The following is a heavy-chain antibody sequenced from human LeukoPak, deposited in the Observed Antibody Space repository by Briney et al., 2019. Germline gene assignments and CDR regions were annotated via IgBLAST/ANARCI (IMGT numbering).Heavy chain of an antibody. Sequence: GGSLRLSCVASGFSFSSYEMIWVRQAPGKGLEWVSYISGSGSTTTYADSVNGRFIISRDNAKSSLFLQMNSLRAEDTAVFYCARDGRRSVAGYFRNFDLWGRGTLVTVSS. V-gene: IGHV3-48*03. CDR2: ISGSGSTT. CDR3: ARDGRRSVAGYFRNFDL. J-gene: IGHJ2*01. D-gene: IGHD6-19*01. CDR1: GFSFSSYE.